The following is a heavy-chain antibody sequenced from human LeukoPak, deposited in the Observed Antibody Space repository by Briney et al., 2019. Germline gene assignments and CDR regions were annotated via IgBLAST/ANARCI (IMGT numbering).Heavy chain of an antibody. CDR1: GFTFNIYA. CDR2: ITGSGGST. J-gene: IGHJ2*01. CDR3: ARLPPWKAVVTPGYFDL. V-gene: IGHV3-23*01. D-gene: IGHD4-23*01. Sequence: PGGSLRLSCAASGFTFNIYAMGWVRQTPGKRLEWVSTITGSGGSTFYADAVKGRFTISRDNAKNSLYLQMNSLRAEDTAVYYCARLPPWKAVVTPGYFDLWGRGTLVTVSS.